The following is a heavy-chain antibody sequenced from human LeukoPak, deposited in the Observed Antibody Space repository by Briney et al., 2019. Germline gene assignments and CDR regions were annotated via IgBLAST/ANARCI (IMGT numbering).Heavy chain of an antibody. CDR2: ISSSSSYI. CDR3: AKDLGSWSYYFDY. V-gene: IGHV3-21*04. J-gene: IGHJ4*02. CDR1: GFTFSSYS. D-gene: IGHD6-13*01. Sequence: GGSLRLSCAASGFTFSSYSMNWVRQAPGKGLEWVSSISSSSSYIYYADSVKGRFTISRDNSKNTLYLQINSLRAEDAAVYYCAKDLGSWSYYFDYWGQGTLVTVSS.